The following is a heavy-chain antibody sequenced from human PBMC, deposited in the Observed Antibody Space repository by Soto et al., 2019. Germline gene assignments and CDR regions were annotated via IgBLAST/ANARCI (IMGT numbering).Heavy chain of an antibody. J-gene: IGHJ4*02. CDR2: VSANADGT. Sequence: GGSLRLSCAASGFIFSNYAMNWVRQAPGKGLEWVSFVSANADGTFYADSVKGRFSISRDNSKNTLYLQMNNLRAEDTAIYYCSKGRLSFDLWGQGTLVTV. CDR1: GFIFSNYA. V-gene: IGHV3-23*01. CDR3: SKGRLSFDL.